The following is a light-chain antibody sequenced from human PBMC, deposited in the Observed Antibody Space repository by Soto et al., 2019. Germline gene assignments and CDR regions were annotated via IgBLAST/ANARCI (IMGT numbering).Light chain of an antibody. V-gene: IGLV2-8*01. CDR2: EVS. CDR3: SSSAGNNNLGV. CDR1: SSDVGGYNY. Sequence: QSALTQPPSASGSPGQSVTISCTGTSSDVGGYNYVSWYQQHPGKAPKLMIYEVSKRPSGVPDRFSGSKSGNTASLTVSGLQAEDEADYYRSSSAGNNNLGVFGGGTKLTVL. J-gene: IGLJ2*01.